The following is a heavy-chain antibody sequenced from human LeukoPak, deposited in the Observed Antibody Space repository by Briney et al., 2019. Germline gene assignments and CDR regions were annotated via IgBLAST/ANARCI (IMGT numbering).Heavy chain of an antibody. Sequence: KPGASVKVSCKASGYTFTSYYMHWVRQAPGQGLEWMGIINPSGGSTSYAQKFQGRVTMTRDMSTSTVYMELSSLRSEDTAVYYCARPHPSYYDSSGYTGFYYWGQGTLVTVSS. CDR2: INPSGGST. D-gene: IGHD3-22*01. J-gene: IGHJ4*02. CDR3: ARPHPSYYDSSGYTGFYY. V-gene: IGHV1-46*01. CDR1: GYTFTSYY.